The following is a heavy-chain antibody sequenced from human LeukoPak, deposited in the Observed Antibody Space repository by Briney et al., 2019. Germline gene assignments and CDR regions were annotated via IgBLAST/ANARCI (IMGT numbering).Heavy chain of an antibody. Sequence: GGSLRLSCAASGFTFSNFAMSWVRQAPGKGLEWVSAISGSGGNTYYADSVKGRFTISRDNSKNTLYLQINSLRAEDTAVYYCAKAVGTMGRGVIIDWGQGTLVTVSS. CDR1: GFTFSNFA. V-gene: IGHV3-23*01. D-gene: IGHD3-10*01. CDR3: AKAVGTMGRGVIID. CDR2: ISGSGGNT. J-gene: IGHJ4*02.